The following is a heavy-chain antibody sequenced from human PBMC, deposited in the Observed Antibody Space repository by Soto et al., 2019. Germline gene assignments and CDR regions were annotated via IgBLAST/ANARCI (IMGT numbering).Heavy chain of an antibody. Sequence: GGSLRLSCAASGFSISSSAMSWVRQAPGKGLEWVSFITDSGGSTHYADSVKGRFTISRDTSKNTLYLQMNSLRAEDAAVYYCAKEHYGPNYYYHAMDVWGQGTTVTVSS. CDR2: ITDSGGST. CDR1: GFSISSSA. CDR3: AKEHYGPNYYYHAMDV. D-gene: IGHD4-17*01. V-gene: IGHV3-23*01. J-gene: IGHJ6*02.